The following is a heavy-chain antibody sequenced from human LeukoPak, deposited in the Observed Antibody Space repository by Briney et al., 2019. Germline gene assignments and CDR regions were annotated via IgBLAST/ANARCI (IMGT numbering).Heavy chain of an antibody. CDR2: IRSKANSYAT. J-gene: IGHJ5*02. CDR1: GFTLSGSA. Sequence: GGSLRLSCAASGFTLSGSAMHWVRQASGKGLEWVGRIRSKANSYATAYGASEKGRFTISRDDSKSTAYLQMNSLKTEDTAVYYCTRTAPSGYDTSGAWFDPWGQGTLVTVSS. CDR3: TRTAPSGYDTSGAWFDP. D-gene: IGHD3-22*01. V-gene: IGHV3-73*01.